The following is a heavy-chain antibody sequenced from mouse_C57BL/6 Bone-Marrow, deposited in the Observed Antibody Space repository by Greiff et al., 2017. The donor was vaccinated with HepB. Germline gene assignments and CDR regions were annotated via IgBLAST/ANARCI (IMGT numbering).Heavy chain of an antibody. CDR1: GFTFSDYY. D-gene: IGHD2-4*01. J-gene: IGHJ4*01. CDR3: ARALLYDYFFYAMDY. CDR2: INYDGSST. Sequence: EVMLVESEGGLVQPGSSMKLSCTASGFTFSDYYMAWVRQVPEKGLEWVANINYDGSSTYYLDSLKSRFIISRDNAKNILYLQMSSLKSEDTATYYCARALLYDYFFYAMDYWGQGTSVTVSS. V-gene: IGHV5-16*01.